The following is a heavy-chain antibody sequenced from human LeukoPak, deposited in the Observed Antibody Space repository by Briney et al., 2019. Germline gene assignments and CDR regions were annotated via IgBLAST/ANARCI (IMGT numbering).Heavy chain of an antibody. V-gene: IGHV3-23*01. CDR3: AKPLKQWLVSYYFDY. CDR2: ISGSGGST. Sequence: GGSLRLSCAASGFTFSSYAMSWVRQAPGKGLEWVSAISGSGGSTYYADSVKGRFTISRDNSKNTLYLQMNSLRAEDTAVHYCAKPLKQWLVSYYFDYWGQGTLVTVSS. CDR1: GFTFSSYA. D-gene: IGHD6-19*01. J-gene: IGHJ4*02.